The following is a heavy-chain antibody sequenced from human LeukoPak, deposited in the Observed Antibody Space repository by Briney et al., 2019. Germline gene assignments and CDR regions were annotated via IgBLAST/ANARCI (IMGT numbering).Heavy chain of an antibody. D-gene: IGHD1-26*01. J-gene: IGHJ4*02. CDR2: FYDSGRT. V-gene: IGHV4-59*01. CDR3: ARDRELGY. Sequence: SETLSLTCTVSGVSISNYYWSWIRQPPGKGLEWIGYFYDSGRTDYSPSLKSRVTISVDRSKNQFSLQLRSVTAADTAVYYCARDRELGYWGQGTLVTVSS. CDR1: GVSISNYY.